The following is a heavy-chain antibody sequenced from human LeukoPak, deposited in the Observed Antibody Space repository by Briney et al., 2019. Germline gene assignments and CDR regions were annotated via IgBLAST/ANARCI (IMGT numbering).Heavy chain of an antibody. CDR2: ISGSGGST. CDR3: AKSLGYSSSLYFDY. V-gene: IGHV3-23*01. J-gene: IGHJ4*02. D-gene: IGHD6-6*01. Sequence: GGSLRLSCAASGFTFSSYAMSWVRQAPGKGLEWVSAISGSGGSTYYADSVKGRFTISRDNSKNTPYLQMNSLRAEDTAVYYCAKSLGYSSSLYFDYWGQGTLVTVSS. CDR1: GFTFSSYA.